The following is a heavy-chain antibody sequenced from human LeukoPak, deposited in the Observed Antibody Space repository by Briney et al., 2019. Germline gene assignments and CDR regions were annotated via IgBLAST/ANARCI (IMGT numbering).Heavy chain of an antibody. V-gene: IGHV3-21*04. D-gene: IGHD4-17*01. Sequence: PGGSLRLSCAASGFTFSSYSMNWVRQAPGKGLEWVSSISSSSSYIYYADSVKGRFTISRDNAKNSLYLQMNSLRAEDTAGYCCARPPSGDYPTYYFDSWGQGPLVTVSS. CDR2: ISSSSSYI. J-gene: IGHJ4*02. CDR3: ARPPSGDYPTYYFDS. CDR1: GFTFSSYS.